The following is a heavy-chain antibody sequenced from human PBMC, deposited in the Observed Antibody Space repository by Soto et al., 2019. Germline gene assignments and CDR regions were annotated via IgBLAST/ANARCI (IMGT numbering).Heavy chain of an antibody. CDR1: GGTFSSYA. J-gene: IGHJ6*02. V-gene: IGHV1-69*13. D-gene: IGHD3-3*01. CDR2: IIPIFGTA. CDR3: ARDDVLRFLEWLPETYYYGTDV. Sequence: ASVKVSCKASGGTFSSYAISWVRQAPGQGLEWMGGIIPIFGTANYAQKFQGRVTITADESTSTAYMELSSLRSEDTAVYYCARDDVLRFLEWLPETYYYGTDVWGQGTTVTVSS.